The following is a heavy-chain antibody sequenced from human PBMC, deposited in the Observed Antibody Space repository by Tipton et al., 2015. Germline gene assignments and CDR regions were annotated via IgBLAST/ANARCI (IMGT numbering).Heavy chain of an antibody. J-gene: IGHJ4*02. CDR3: ARRCGADCYWGYYFDH. Sequence: TLSLTCAVYGGSLSGYYWSWIRQPPGKGLEWIGEMNHSGSTNYNPSLKSRVTISADKSKNQFSLNLKSVTAADTAVYYCARRCGADCYWGYYFDHWGQGTLVNVSS. CDR2: MNHSGST. D-gene: IGHD2-21*01. CDR1: GGSLSGYY. V-gene: IGHV4-34*01.